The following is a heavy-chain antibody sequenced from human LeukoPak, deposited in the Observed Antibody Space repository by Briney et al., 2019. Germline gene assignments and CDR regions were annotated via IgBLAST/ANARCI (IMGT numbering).Heavy chain of an antibody. CDR1: GFTFTRFW. D-gene: IGHD3-3*01. V-gene: IGHV3-7*01. CDR3: ATAPASVDSS. CDR2: IDPDGTKT. Sequence: GGSLRLSCAASGFTFTRFWLTWVRQSPGKGLEWVANIDPDGTKTTYVDSVEGRFAISRDNAKNSVFLLMTSLRAEDTAMYYCATAPASVDSSWGQGTLVAVSS. J-gene: IGHJ5*02.